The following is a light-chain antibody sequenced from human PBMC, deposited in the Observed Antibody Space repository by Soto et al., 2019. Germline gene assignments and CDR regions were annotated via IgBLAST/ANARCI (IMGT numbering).Light chain of an antibody. CDR1: SSDSGSYKF. CDR3: FSFTSTNTHV. Sequence: QSALTQPASVSGSPGQSVTISCTGTSSDSGSYKFVSWYQHHPGKVPKVIIYETSKRPSEVSDRFSGSKSGNTASLTISGLQAEDESDYYCFSFTSTNTHVFGSGTKVTVL. V-gene: IGLV2-23*01. CDR2: ETS. J-gene: IGLJ1*01.